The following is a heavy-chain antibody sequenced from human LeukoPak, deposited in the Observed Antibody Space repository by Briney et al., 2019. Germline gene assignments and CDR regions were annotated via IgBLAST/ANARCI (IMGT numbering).Heavy chain of an antibody. D-gene: IGHD1-26*01. CDR3: ARVGRVGATGFDY. J-gene: IGHJ4*02. V-gene: IGHV4-34*01. Sequence: TSETLSLTCAVYGGSFSGYYWSWIRQPPGKGLEWIGEINHSGSTNYNPSLKSRVTISVDTSKNQFSLKLSSVTAADTAVYYCARVGRVGATGFDYWGQGTLVTVSS. CDR1: GGSFSGYY. CDR2: INHSGST.